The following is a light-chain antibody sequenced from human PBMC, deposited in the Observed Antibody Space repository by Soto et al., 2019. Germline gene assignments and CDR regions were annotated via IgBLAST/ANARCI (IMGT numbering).Light chain of an antibody. CDR3: QQFYSMPLT. CDR1: QSLLYDSNNKNY. J-gene: IGKJ4*01. CDR2: WAS. Sequence: DIVMTQSPDSLPVSLGERATINCRSSQSLLYDSNNKNYLAWYQQKTGQSRKLIISWASTRESGVPDRFSGSGSGTDFSLTINNVQATDVAVYYCQQFYSMPLTFGGGTKVSTK. V-gene: IGKV4-1*01.